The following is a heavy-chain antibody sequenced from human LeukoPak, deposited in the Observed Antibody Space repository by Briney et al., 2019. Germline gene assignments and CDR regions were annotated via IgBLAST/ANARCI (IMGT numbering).Heavy chain of an antibody. CDR3: ARADFIDAGPYLIGP. CDR1: GYSFTDYY. CDR2: INTKSGRT. J-gene: IGHJ4*02. D-gene: IGHD3-3*01. Sequence: ASVKVSCKTSGYSFTDYYIHWVRQAPGQGLEWMGWINTKSGRTSSARKFQGRVTMTRDPSITTVYMDMAWLTSDDTAIYFCARADFIDAGPYLIGPWGQGTLVTLSS. V-gene: IGHV1-2*02.